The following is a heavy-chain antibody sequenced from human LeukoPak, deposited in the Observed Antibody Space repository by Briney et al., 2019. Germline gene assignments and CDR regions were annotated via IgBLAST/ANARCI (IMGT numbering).Heavy chain of an antibody. V-gene: IGHV4-34*01. CDR3: ARAVVVVPAVNNSKYDFDF. Sequence: SATLSLTCAVYGGSFSRYYWSWIRQPPGRGLEWIGVINHSGSTNYNPSLKSRVTISVDTSKNQFSLKLSSVTAADTGVYYCARAVVVVPAVNNSKYDFDFWGQGTMVTVSS. CDR2: INHSGST. D-gene: IGHD2-2*01. J-gene: IGHJ3*01. CDR1: GGSFSRYY.